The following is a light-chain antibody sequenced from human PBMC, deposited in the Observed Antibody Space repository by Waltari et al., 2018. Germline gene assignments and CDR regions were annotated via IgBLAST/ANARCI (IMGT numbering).Light chain of an antibody. CDR3: QQYNNWPPWT. CDR1: QSVSSN. J-gene: IGKJ1*01. CDR2: CAA. V-gene: IGKV3-15*01. Sequence: DIVMTQSPATLSVSPGERATLACRASQSVSSNLAWYQQKPGQAPKLLIYCAATMPTGIPSRFSGSGSGTEFTLTISSLQSEDFAVYYCQQYNNWPPWTFGQGTKVEIK.